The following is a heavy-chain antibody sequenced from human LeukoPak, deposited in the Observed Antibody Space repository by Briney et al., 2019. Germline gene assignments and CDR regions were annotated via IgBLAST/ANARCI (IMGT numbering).Heavy chain of an antibody. Sequence: GGSLRLSCAASGFTFNSAWMSWVRQAPGKGLEWVGRIRSTSDGERADVAAPVKGRFSISRDDSKSTLYLQMTSLKAEDTAVYYCATRGRSFGELYSWGQGTLVTVSS. V-gene: IGHV3-15*01. CDR1: GFTFNSAW. CDR3: ATRGRSFGELYS. D-gene: IGHD3-10*01. CDR2: IRSTSDGERA. J-gene: IGHJ4*02.